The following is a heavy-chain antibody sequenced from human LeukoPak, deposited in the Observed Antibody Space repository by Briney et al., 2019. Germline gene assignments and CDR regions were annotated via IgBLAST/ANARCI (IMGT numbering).Heavy chain of an antibody. V-gene: IGHV4-59*01. D-gene: IGHD3-9*01. CDR1: SGSISSYY. CDR3: ARGSYDILTGYQQKYYFDY. J-gene: IGHJ4*02. Sequence: PSETLSLTCTVSSGSISSYYWSWIRQPPGKGLEWIGYIYYSGSTNYNPSLKSRVTISVDTSKNQFSLKLNSVTAADTAVYYCARGSYDILTGYQQKYYFDYWGQGTLVTVSS. CDR2: IYYSGST.